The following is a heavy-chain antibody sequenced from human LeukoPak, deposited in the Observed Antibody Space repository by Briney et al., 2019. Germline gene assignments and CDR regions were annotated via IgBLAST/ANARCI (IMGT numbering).Heavy chain of an antibody. J-gene: IGHJ3*02. Sequence: ASVKVSCKASGYTFTGYYMHWVRQAPGQGLEWMGWINPNSGGTNYAQKFQGRVTMTRDTSISTAYMELSRLRSDDTAVYYCAYESGSYPDDAFDIWGQGTMVTVSS. CDR1: GYTFTGYY. CDR2: INPNSGGT. V-gene: IGHV1-2*02. CDR3: AYESGSYPDDAFDI. D-gene: IGHD1-26*01.